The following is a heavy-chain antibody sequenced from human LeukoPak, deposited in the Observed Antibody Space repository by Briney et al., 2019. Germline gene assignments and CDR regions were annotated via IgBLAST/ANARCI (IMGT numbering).Heavy chain of an antibody. Sequence: GGSLRLSCAASGFTFSSYAMSWVRQAPGKGLEWVANIARDGSEENYVDSVRGRFTISRDIAKNSLYLQMNSLRAEDTAVYYCARESTEERPGYWGQGTLVVVSS. V-gene: IGHV3-7*01. CDR2: IARDGSEE. CDR3: ARESTEERPGY. J-gene: IGHJ4*02. CDR1: GFTFSSYA. D-gene: IGHD1-1*01.